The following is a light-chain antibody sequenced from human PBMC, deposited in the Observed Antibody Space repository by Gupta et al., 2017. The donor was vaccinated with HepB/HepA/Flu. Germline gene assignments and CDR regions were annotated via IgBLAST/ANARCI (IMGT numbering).Light chain of an antibody. CDR2: DAT. V-gene: IGLV2-11*01. J-gene: IGLJ3*02. CDR1: GSDVGGYDY. Sequence: QSALTQPRSVSGSPGRSVTISCTGPGSDVGGYDYVSWDQPHPGRAPKVMIYDATKRTAGVPDRFSASKSGNTASLTITGLQEEDEADYYCCSYAGSLTWVFGGGTILTVL. CDR3: CSYAGSLTWV.